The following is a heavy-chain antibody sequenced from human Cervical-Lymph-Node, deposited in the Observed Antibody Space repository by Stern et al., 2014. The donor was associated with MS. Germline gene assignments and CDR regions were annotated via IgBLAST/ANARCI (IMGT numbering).Heavy chain of an antibody. CDR3: AHRHYSGWFDP. CDR2: IYWDYDK. J-gene: IGHJ5*02. V-gene: IGHV2-5*02. D-gene: IGHD4-11*01. Sequence: QVTLKESGPTLVKPTQTLTLTCTFSGFSLRTSGVAGGWLRHPPGKDLEWLALIYWDYDKRYSASLKSRLTITKDTPKNQVVLTMTNMDPVDTATYYCAHRHYSGWFDPWGQGTLVTVSS. CDR1: GFSLRTSGVA.